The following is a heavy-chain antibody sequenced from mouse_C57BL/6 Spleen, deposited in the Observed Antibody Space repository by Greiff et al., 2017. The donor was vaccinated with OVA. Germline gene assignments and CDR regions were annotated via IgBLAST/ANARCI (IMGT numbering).Heavy chain of an antibody. CDR2: INSDGGST. D-gene: IGHD1-1*01. V-gene: IGHV5-2*01. CDR3: ARRATTGLGWYFDV. Sequence: EVQRVESGGGLVQPGESLKLSCESNEYEFPSHDMSWVRKTPEKRLELVAAINSDGGSTYYPDTMERRFIISRDNTKKTLYLQMSSLRSEDTALYYCARRATTGLGWYFDVWGTGTTVTVSS. CDR1: EYEFPSHD. J-gene: IGHJ1*03.